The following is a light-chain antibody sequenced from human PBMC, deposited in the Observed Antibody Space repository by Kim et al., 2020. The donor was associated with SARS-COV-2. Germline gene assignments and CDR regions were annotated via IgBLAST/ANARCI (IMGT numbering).Light chain of an antibody. J-gene: IGKJ2*01. CDR1: QSVASNH. CDR2: GTS. CDR3: QQYDRPPYT. V-gene: IGKV3-20*01. Sequence: EIVLTQSPGTLSLSPGDRATLSCRASQSVASNHLAWFQQKPGQAPRFLIYGTSSRAPAIPDRFSASVSGTDFTLTISRLEPEDFALYYCQQYDRPPYTFGQGTKLEI.